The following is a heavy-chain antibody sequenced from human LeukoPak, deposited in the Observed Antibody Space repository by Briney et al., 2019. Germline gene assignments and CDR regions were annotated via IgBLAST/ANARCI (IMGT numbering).Heavy chain of an antibody. J-gene: IGHJ4*02. CDR2: ISGSGHST. CDR3: AKGPGGSSISPLWF. CDR1: GFTFSNYA. Sequence: GGSLRLSCAASGFTFSNYAMTWVRQAPGKGLEWVSAISGSGHSTYYADSVKGRFTISRDNSKNTVYLQMNSLRAEDTAVYYCAKGPGGSSISPLWFWGQGTLVTVSS. D-gene: IGHD2-2*01. V-gene: IGHV3-23*01.